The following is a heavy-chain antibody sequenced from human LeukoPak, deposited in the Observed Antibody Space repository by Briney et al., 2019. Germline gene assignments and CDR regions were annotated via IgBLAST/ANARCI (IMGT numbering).Heavy chain of an antibody. J-gene: IGHJ6*02. V-gene: IGHV3-33*01. Sequence: GESLRLSCAASGFTFSSYGMHWVRQAPGKGLEWVAVIWYDGSNKYYADSVKGRFTISRDNSKNTLYLQMNSLRAEDTPVYYCARAYYDILTGYFYYYYGMDVWGQGTTVTVSS. D-gene: IGHD3-9*01. CDR3: ARAYYDILTGYFYYYYGMDV. CDR1: GFTFSSYG. CDR2: IWYDGSNK.